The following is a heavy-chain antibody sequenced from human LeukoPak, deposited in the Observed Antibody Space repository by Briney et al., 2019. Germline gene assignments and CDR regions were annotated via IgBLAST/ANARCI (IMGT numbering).Heavy chain of an antibody. D-gene: IGHD4-23*01. CDR3: AAELYGGNSDCCNFEI. Sequence: SVKVSCKASGGTFSSYAISWVRQAPGQGLEWMGRIIPILGIANYAQKFQGRLTITRDMSTSTAYMELSSLRSEDTAVYYCAAELYGGNSDCCNFEIWGQGTMVTVSS. CDR1: GGTFSSYA. J-gene: IGHJ3*02. V-gene: IGHV1-69*04. CDR2: IIPILGIA.